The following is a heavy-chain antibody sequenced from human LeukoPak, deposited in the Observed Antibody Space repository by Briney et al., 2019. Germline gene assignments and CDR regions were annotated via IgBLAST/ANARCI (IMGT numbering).Heavy chain of an antibody. Sequence: LRLLCAASGLTLSSYATHWVRQAPAKGLEDVLALPSSGGSTLYADSLEGRFTIYRDNSKNTLYLHMGGQRREDMRVLYCARVPGRRGVKYYYHIDVWGKGTPVTVSS. CDR2: LPSSGGST. V-gene: IGHV3-64*02. J-gene: IGHJ6*03. D-gene: IGHD3-16*02. CDR3: ARVPGRRGVKYYYHIDV. CDR1: GLTLSSYA.